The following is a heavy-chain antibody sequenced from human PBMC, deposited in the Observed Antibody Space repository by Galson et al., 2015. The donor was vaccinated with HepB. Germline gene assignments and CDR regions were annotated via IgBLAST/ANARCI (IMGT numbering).Heavy chain of an antibody. Sequence: SLRLSCAASGFTFSSYSMNWVRQAPGKGLEWVSSISSSSYIYYADSVKGRFTISRDNAKNSLYLQMNSLRAEDTAVYYCARDFGGISFTVAGPFDYWGQGTLVTVSS. CDR3: ARDFGGISFTVAGPFDY. J-gene: IGHJ4*02. V-gene: IGHV3-21*01. CDR1: GFTFSSYS. CDR2: ISSSSYI. D-gene: IGHD3-16*01.